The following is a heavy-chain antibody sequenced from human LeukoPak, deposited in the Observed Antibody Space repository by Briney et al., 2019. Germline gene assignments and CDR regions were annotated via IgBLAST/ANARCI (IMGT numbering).Heavy chain of an antibody. D-gene: IGHD3-10*01. J-gene: IGHJ3*02. CDR3: ARERAGEGALDI. V-gene: IGHV4-38-2*02. Sequence: PSETLSLTCAVSGYSISSGYYWGWIRQPAGEGLEWIGRVYTSGSTYYNPPLRSRVSISIDTSKNQFSLRLSSVTAADTAVYYCARERAGEGALDIWGQGTLVTVSS. CDR1: GYSISSGYY. CDR2: VYTSGST.